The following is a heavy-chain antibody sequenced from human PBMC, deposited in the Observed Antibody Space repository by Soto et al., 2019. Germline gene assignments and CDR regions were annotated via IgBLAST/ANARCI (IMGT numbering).Heavy chain of an antibody. J-gene: IGHJ6*02. V-gene: IGHV5-10-1*01. D-gene: IGHD6-13*01. CDR1: GYTFTNYW. CDR3: ARSQPIAEDGYYYYYGLDV. CDR2: IDPSDSYT. Sequence: PGESLKISCKGSGYTFTNYWISWVRQMPGKGLEWMGRIDPSDSYTKYSPSFQGHVTMSGDKSITTAYLQWSSLKASDTTIYYCARSQPIAEDGYYYYYGLDVWGQGTTVTVSS.